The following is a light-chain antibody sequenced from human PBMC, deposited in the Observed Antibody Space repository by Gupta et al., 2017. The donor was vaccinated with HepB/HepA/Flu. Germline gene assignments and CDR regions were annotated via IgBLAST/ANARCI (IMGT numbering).Light chain of an antibody. CDR1: QTVSIN. J-gene: IGKJ1*01. Sequence: VLTQSPVTLSVSPGERVTLSCRASQTVSINLAWYQQKPGQAPRLLIYGASTRAPGIPPRFSGSGYGTEFTLTISGRQSEDLAVYYCQQYNNRPPDTFGQGTRVEI. V-gene: IGKV3-15*01. CDR2: GAS. CDR3: QQYNNRPPDT.